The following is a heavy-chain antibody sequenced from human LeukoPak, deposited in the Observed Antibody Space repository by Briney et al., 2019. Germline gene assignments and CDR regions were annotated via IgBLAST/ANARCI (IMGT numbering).Heavy chain of an antibody. V-gene: IGHV4-34*01. J-gene: IGHJ3*02. D-gene: IGHD2-8*01. CDR3: ARGRGIVLVVYAIGAFDI. CDR2: INHSGST. CDR1: GGSFSGYY. Sequence: SETLSLTCAVYGGSFSGYYWSWIRQPPGKGLAWIGEINHSGSTNYNPSLKSRVTISVDTSKNQFSLTLSSVTAADTAVYYCARGRGIVLVVYAIGAFDIWGQGTMVTVSS.